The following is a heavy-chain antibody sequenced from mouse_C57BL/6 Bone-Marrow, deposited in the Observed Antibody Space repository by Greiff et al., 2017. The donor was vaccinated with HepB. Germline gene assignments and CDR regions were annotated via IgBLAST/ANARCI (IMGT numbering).Heavy chain of an antibody. J-gene: IGHJ2*01. CDR3: ARVTGGY. CDR1: GYSITSGYY. CDR2: ISYDGSN. Sequence: ESGPGLVKPSQSLSLTCSVTGYSITSGYYWNWIRQFPGNKLEWMGYISYDGSNNYNPSLKNRISITRDTSKNQFFLKLNSVTTEDTATYYCARVTGGYWGQGTTLTVSS. V-gene: IGHV3-6*01. D-gene: IGHD1-1*01.